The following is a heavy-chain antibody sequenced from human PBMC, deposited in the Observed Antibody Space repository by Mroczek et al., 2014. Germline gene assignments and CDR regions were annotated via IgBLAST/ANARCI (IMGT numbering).Heavy chain of an antibody. D-gene: IGHD2-2*01. J-gene: IGHJ4*02. Sequence: QVQLQQWGAGLLKPSETLSLTCAVYGGSFSGYYWSWIRQPPGKGLEWIGEINHSGSTNYNPSLKSRVTISVDTSKNQFSLKLSSVTAADTAVYYCARRSLYIVVVPAATYFDYWGQGTLVTVSS. CDR2: INHSGST. V-gene: IGHV4-34*01. CDR1: GGSFSGYY. CDR3: ARRSLYIVVVPAATYFDY.